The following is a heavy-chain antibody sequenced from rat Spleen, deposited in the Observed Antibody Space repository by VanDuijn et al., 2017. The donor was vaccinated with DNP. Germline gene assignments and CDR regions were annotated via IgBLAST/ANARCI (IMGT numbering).Heavy chain of an antibody. CDR3: TKPATYGGYWFAY. CDR2: IFYAGTTT. J-gene: IGHJ3*01. Sequence: EVQLVESGGGLVRPGGSLKLSCVASGFTFSDYAMAWVRQAPKKGLEWVATIFYAGTTTYYRGPVKGRFTISRDNANGTLYLQMDNLRSEDTATYFCTKPATYGGYWFAYWGQGTLVTVSS. D-gene: IGHD1-11*01. CDR1: GFTFSDYA. V-gene: IGHV5S10*01.